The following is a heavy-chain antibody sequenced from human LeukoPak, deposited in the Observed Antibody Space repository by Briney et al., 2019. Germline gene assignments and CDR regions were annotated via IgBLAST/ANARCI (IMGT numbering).Heavy chain of an antibody. CDR1: GRPIRRYF. J-gene: IGHJ3*02. CDR3: ASARLGSGLEGAFDI. D-gene: IGHD6-25*01. V-gene: IGHV4-59*07. CDR2: IYYSGST. Sequence: PSDTLALICTVSGRPIRRYFWSWIRQPPRKALEEIEYIYYSGSTNYNPSLKSRITTYLDTSKNQFSLKLSSLTAAGPGRYFCASARLGSGLEGAFDIWGQGTMVTVSS.